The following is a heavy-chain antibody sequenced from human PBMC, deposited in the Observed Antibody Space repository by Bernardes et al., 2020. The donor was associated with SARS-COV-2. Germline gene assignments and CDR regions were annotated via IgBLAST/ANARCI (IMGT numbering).Heavy chain of an antibody. V-gene: IGHV1-24*01. CDR1: GYTLTELS. CDR3: ATDQRYYDILTGRTYYYGMDV. J-gene: IGHJ6*02. Sequence: ASVKVSCKVSGYTLTELSMHWVRQAPGKGLGWMGGFDPEDGETIYAQKFQGRVTMTEDTSTDTAYMELSSLRSEDTAVYYCATDQRYYDILTGRTYYYGMDVWGQGTTVTVSS. CDR2: FDPEDGET. D-gene: IGHD3-9*01.